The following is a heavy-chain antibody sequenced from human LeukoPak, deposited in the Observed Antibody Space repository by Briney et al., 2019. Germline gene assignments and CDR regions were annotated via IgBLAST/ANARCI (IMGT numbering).Heavy chain of an antibody. CDR2: IIGSVVST. D-gene: IGHD2-2*02. V-gene: IGHV3-23*01. J-gene: IGHJ4*02. CDR3: AKDRTDFIVVVPAAIMTGRGYFDY. Sequence: GASLRLSCAASGFTFSSYAMSSVRQAPGKWLEWVSAIIGSVVSTYYADSVKGWFTISRDNSKNTLYLQMNSLRAEDTAVYYCAKDRTDFIVVVPAAIMTGRGYFDYWGQGTLVTVSS. CDR1: GFTFSSYA.